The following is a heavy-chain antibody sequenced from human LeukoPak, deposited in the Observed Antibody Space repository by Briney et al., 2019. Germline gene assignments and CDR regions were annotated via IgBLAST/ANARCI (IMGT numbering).Heavy chain of an antibody. CDR3: ARIDDCSGGSCYSSMDY. CDR1: GGTFSSYA. J-gene: IGHJ4*02. Sequence: ASVKVSCKASGGTFSSYATSWVRQAPGQGLEWMGWISAYNGNTNYAQKLQGRVTMTTDTSTSTAYMELRSLRSDDTAVYYCARIDDCSGGSCYSSMDYWGQGTLVTVSS. D-gene: IGHD2-15*01. CDR2: ISAYNGNT. V-gene: IGHV1-18*01.